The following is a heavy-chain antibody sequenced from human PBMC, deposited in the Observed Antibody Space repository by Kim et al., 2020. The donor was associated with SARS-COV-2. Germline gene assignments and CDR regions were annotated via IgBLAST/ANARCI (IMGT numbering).Heavy chain of an antibody. CDR1: GGTFSSYA. Sequence: SVKVSCKASGGTFSSYAISWVRQAPGQGLEWMGGIIPIFGTANYAQKFQGRVTITADESTSTAYMELSSLRSEDTAVYYCARDRVWNSSGWYRDYYYGMDVWGQGTTVTVSS. J-gene: IGHJ6*02. D-gene: IGHD6-19*01. CDR2: IIPIFGTA. CDR3: ARDRVWNSSGWYRDYYYGMDV. V-gene: IGHV1-69*13.